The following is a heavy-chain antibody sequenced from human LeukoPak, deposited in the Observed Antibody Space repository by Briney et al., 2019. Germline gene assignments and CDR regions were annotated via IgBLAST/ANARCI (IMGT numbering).Heavy chain of an antibody. Sequence: ASVKVSCKASGYTFTSYAMHWVRQAPGQRLEWMGWINAGNGNTKYSQKFQGRVTITRDTSASTVYMELSSLRSEDTAVYYCARFMVRGYYYGMDVWGKGTTVTVSS. CDR2: INAGNGNT. V-gene: IGHV1-3*01. CDR3: ARFMVRGYYYGMDV. J-gene: IGHJ6*04. D-gene: IGHD3-10*01. CDR1: GYTFTSYA.